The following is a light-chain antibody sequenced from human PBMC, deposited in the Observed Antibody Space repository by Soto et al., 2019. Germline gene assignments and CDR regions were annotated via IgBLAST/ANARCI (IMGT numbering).Light chain of an antibody. CDR3: QQYESPLTWT. V-gene: IGKV3-20*01. CDR2: GAS. J-gene: IGKJ1*01. Sequence: EILMTQSPATLSVSPGERATLSCRASHSVSTNLAWYQQKAGQAPRLLFYGASSRAPGIPDRFSGSGSGTDFTLTISRLEPEDFAVYYCQQYESPLTWTFGQGTKVDIK. CDR1: HSVSTN.